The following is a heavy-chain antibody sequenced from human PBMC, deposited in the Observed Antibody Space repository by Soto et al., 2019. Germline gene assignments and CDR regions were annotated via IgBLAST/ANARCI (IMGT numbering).Heavy chain of an antibody. V-gene: IGHV6-1*02. J-gene: IGHJ4*02. Sequence: QVQLQQSGPGLVKPSQTLSLTCAISGDSVSNNGAAWNWIRQSPSRGLEWLGRTYYRSKWFNDYAVSVKSRITISPDTSMNPFSLHLKSVTPEDTAVYYCARDPLPMLHDFDCWGQGTLVTVSS. CDR3: ARDPLPMLHDFDC. CDR1: GDSVSNNGAA. CDR2: TYYRSKWFN. D-gene: IGHD2-15*01.